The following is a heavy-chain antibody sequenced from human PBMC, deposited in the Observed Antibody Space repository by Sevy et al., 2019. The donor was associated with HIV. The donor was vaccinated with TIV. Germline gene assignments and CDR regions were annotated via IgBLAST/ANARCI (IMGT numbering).Heavy chain of an antibody. Sequence: GGSLRLSCAASGFTFSSYGMHWVRQAPGKGLEWVAFIRYDGSNKYYADSVKGRFTISRDNSKNTLYLQMNSLRAEDTALYDCAKAAPYYYDSSGYYKYYYYYYGMDVWGQGTTVTGSS. D-gene: IGHD3-22*01. CDR1: GFTFSSYG. CDR3: AKAAPYYYDSSGYYKYYYYYYGMDV. J-gene: IGHJ6*02. CDR2: IRYDGSNK. V-gene: IGHV3-30*02.